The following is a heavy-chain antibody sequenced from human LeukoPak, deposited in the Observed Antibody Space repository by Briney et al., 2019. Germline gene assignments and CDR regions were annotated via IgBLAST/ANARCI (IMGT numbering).Heavy chain of an antibody. Sequence: TLSLTCTVSGGSISSYYWSWIRQPPGKAPEWLALIYWNDDKRYSPSLKSRLTITKDTTKNQVVLTMTNMDPVDTATYYCAHSGGIAAAGIPSKSVREFDYWGQGTLVTVSS. CDR3: AHSGGIAAAGIPSKSVREFDY. CDR1: GGSISSYYW. V-gene: IGHV2-5*01. CDR2: IYWNDDK. J-gene: IGHJ4*02. D-gene: IGHD6-13*01.